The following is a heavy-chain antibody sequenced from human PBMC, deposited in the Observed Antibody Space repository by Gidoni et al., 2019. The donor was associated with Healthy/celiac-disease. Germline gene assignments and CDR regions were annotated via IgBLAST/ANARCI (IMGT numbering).Heavy chain of an antibody. Sequence: EVQLLESGGGLVQPGGSLRLSCAAPGFTFSRHAMRWVRQAPGKGLEWVSAISGSGGSTYYADSVKGRFTISRDNSKNTLYLQMNSLRAEDTAVYYCAKPNYDSSGYYGTPEAPFDYWGQGTLVTVSS. CDR2: ISGSGGST. J-gene: IGHJ4*02. V-gene: IGHV3-23*01. D-gene: IGHD3-22*01. CDR1: GFTFSRHA. CDR3: AKPNYDSSGYYGTPEAPFDY.